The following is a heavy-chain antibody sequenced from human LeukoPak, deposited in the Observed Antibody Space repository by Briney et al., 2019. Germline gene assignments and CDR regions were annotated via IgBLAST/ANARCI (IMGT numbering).Heavy chain of an antibody. CDR3: ARDLRAGTADY. J-gene: IGHJ4*02. D-gene: IGHD1-1*01. V-gene: IGHV3-21*01. Sequence: GGPLRLSCAASGFTFSSYSMNWVRQAPGKGLEWVSSISSSSSYIYYADSVKGRFTISRDNAKNSLYLQMNSLRAEDTAVYYCARDLRAGTADYWGQGTLVTVSS. CDR1: GFTFSSYS. CDR2: ISSSSSYI.